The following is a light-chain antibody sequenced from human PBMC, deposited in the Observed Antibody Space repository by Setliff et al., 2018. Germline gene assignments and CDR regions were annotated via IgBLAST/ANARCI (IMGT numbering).Light chain of an antibody. V-gene: IGLV2-14*03. CDR2: GVS. CDR1: SSDVGSYDL. J-gene: IGLJ1*01. Sequence: QSALTQPASVSGSPGQSITISCPGTSSDVGSYDLVSWYQQHPGKAPKLIIYGVSNRPSGVSSRFSGSKSGNTASLTISGLQTEDEADYYCTAYTSGTTYVFGTGTKVTVL. CDR3: TAYTSGTTYV.